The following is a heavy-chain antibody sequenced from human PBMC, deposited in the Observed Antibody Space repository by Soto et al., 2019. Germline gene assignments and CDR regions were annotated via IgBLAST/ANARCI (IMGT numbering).Heavy chain of an antibody. CDR3: TRQIYYYDSSGYTVYYFDY. CDR2: IYPGDSER. J-gene: IGHJ4*02. D-gene: IGHD3-22*01. V-gene: IGHV5-51*01. Sequence: GESLKISCKVSGYSFTSYWIGWVRQTPGKGLEWMGIIYPGDSERRYSPSFQGQVTISVDKPISTAYLQWSSLKASDTAMYYCTRQIYYYDSSGYTVYYFDYWGQGTLVTVSS. CDR1: GYSFTSYW.